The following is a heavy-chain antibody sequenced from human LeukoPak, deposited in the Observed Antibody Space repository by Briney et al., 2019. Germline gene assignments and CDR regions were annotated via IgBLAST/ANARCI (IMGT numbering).Heavy chain of an antibody. CDR1: VFTFSVYE. Sequence: PGGSLRLSCAASVFTFSVYEMNWVREAPGKGLENVSYISISGANIYYAESVKGRFTISRDDANNALYLQTNSLRAEDTAVYYCAWHTSMVIHWGQRTLVTVSS. CDR2: ISISGANI. V-gene: IGHV3-48*03. CDR3: AWHTSMVIH. D-gene: IGHD5-18*01. J-gene: IGHJ4*02.